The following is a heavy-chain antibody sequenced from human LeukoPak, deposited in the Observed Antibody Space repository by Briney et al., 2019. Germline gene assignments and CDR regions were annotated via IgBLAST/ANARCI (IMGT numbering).Heavy chain of an antibody. D-gene: IGHD2-21*01. CDR2: INPSGGST. CDR3: ARSVIPLGMDV. Sequence: EASVKVSCKASGYTFTSYYMHWVRQAPGQGLEWMGIINPSGGSTSYAQKFQGRVTTTRDTSTSTVYMELSSLRSEDTAVYYCARSVIPLGMDVWGQGTTVTVSS. J-gene: IGHJ6*02. CDR1: GYTFTSYY. V-gene: IGHV1-46*01.